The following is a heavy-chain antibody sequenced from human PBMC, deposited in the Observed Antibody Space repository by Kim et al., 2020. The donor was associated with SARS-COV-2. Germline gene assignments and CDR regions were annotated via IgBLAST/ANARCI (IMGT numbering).Heavy chain of an antibody. Sequence: GGSLRLSCAASGFTFSSYEMNWVRQAPGKGLEWVSYISSSGSTIYYADSVKGRFTISRDNAKNSLYLQMNSLRAEDTAVYYCATSPSPRYIVATTFDYWGQGTLVTVSS. CDR2: ISSSGSTI. D-gene: IGHD5-12*01. J-gene: IGHJ4*02. CDR1: GFTFSSYE. V-gene: IGHV3-48*03. CDR3: ATSPSPRYIVATTFDY.